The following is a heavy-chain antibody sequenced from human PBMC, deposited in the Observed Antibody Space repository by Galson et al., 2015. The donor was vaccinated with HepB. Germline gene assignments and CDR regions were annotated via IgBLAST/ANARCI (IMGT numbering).Heavy chain of an antibody. V-gene: IGHV4-30-4*01. J-gene: IGHJ4*02. Sequence: LSLTCTVSGGSISSGDYYWSWIRQPPGKGLEWIGYIYYSGSTYYNPSLKSRVTISVDTSKNQFSLKLSSVTAADTAVYYCARAPSFTSQPFDYWGQGTLVTVSS. D-gene: IGHD2-2*01. CDR1: GGSISSGDYY. CDR2: IYYSGST. CDR3: ARAPSFTSQPFDY.